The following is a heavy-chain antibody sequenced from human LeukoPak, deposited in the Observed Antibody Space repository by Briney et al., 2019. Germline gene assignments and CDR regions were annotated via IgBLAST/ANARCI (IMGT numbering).Heavy chain of an antibody. D-gene: IGHD4-17*01. CDR2: IYTSGST. CDR1: GGSISSGSYY. J-gene: IGHJ5*02. Sequence: SETLSLTCTVSGGSISSGSYYWSWIPQPPGKGLEWIGRIYTSGSTNYNPSLKSRVTISVDTSKNQFSLKLSSVTAADTAVYYCARDGVTTSFVHWFDPWGQGTLVTVSS. CDR3: ARDGVTTSFVHWFDP. V-gene: IGHV4-61*02.